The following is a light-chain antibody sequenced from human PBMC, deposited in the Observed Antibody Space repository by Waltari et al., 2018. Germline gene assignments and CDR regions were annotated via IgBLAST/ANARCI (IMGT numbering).Light chain of an antibody. V-gene: IGKV3-11*01. Sequence: EIVLTQSPAILSLSPGESATLSCRASQSVNSYLAWYQQKPGHAPRLLIYDASNRATGIPARFVGTGSGTDFTLTITRLEPEDFAVYYCQERSNWPGGSFGGGTKVEIK. CDR1: QSVNSY. CDR3: QERSNWPGGS. CDR2: DAS. J-gene: IGKJ4*01.